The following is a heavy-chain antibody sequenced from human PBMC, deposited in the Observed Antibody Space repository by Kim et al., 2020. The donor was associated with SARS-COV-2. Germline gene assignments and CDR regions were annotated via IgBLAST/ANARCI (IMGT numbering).Heavy chain of an antibody. CDR2: ISYDGSNK. V-gene: IGHV3-30-3*01. CDR1: GFTFSSYA. Sequence: GGSLRLSCAASGFTFSSYAMHWVRQAPGKGLEWVAVISYDGSNKYYADSVKGRFTISRDNSKNTLYLQMNSLRAEDTAVYYCAYHSSGWYFGAFDIWGQGTMVTVSS. J-gene: IGHJ3*02. D-gene: IGHD6-19*01. CDR3: AYHSSGWYFGAFDI.